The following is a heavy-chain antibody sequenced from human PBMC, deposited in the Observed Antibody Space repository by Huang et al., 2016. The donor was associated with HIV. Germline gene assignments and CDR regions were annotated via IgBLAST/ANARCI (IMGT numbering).Heavy chain of an antibody. Sequence: EGQLVQSGGGLAQPGGSLGLSCAAGFNIDNQGMTWVRQAPGKGLEWVANINEEGSEMYDGDSVKGRFIVYRDSVKKSSVLQMNNLTLEDSAVYFCATKPARGVTSSWGPGRLVTVAS. CDR2: INEEGSEM. CDR3: ATKPARGVTSS. J-gene: IGHJ4*02. V-gene: IGHV3-7*01. D-gene: IGHD2-8*01. CDR1: FNIDNQG.